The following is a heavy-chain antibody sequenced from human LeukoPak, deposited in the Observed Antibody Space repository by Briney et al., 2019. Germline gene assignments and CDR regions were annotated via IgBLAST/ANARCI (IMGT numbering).Heavy chain of an antibody. CDR1: GYTFTSYA. J-gene: IGHJ4*02. V-gene: IGHV7-4-1*02. D-gene: IGHD4-17*01. CDR2: INTNTGNP. CDR3: ARDASAVTRRGGLDY. Sequence: ASVKVSCKASGYTFTSYAMNWVRQAPGQGLEWMGWINTNTGNPTYAQGFTGRFVFSLDTSVSTAYLQISSLKAEDTAVYYCARDASAVTRRGGLDYWGQGTLVTVSS.